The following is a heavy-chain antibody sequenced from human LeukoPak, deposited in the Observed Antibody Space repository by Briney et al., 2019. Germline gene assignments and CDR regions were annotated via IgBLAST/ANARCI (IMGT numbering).Heavy chain of an antibody. CDR3: ARGGQLLYYYYYYMDV. Sequence: PSETLSLTCTVSGGSISSYYWSWIRQPPGKGLEWIGYIYYSGSTNYNPSLKSRVTISVDTSKNQFSLKLSSVTAADTAVYYCARGGQLLYYYYYYMDVWGKGTTVTVSS. CDR2: IYYSGST. CDR1: GGSISSYY. J-gene: IGHJ6*03. V-gene: IGHV4-59*01. D-gene: IGHD2-2*01.